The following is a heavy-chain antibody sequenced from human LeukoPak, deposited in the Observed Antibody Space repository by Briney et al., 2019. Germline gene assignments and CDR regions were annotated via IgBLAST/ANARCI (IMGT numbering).Heavy chain of an antibody. CDR1: GFTFSSYW. CDR3: ARDIYGGHDY. D-gene: IGHD2-15*01. Sequence: GGSLRLSRAASGFTFSSYWMSWVRQAPGKGLEWVANINQDGSEKSYVDSGEGRFTISRDNAKKSLYLHVNSLRAEDTAVYYCARDIYGGHDYWGQGTLLTVSS. CDR2: INQDGSEK. V-gene: IGHV3-7*04. J-gene: IGHJ4*02.